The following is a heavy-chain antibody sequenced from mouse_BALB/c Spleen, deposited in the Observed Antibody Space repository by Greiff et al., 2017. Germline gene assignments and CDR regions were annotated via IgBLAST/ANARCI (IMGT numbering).Heavy chain of an antibody. CDR2: ISYDGSN. CDR1: GYSITSGYY. Sequence: EVKLQESGPGLVKPSQSLSLTCSVTGYSITSGYYWNWIRQFPGNKLEWMGYISYDGSNNYNPSLKNRISITRDTSKNQFFLKLNSVTTEDTATYYCARVSTITYWGQGTTLTVSS. D-gene: IGHD2-1*01. V-gene: IGHV3-6*02. J-gene: IGHJ2*01. CDR3: ARVSTITY.